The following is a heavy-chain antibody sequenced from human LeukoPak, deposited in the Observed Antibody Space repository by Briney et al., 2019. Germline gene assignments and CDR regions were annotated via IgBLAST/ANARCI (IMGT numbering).Heavy chain of an antibody. D-gene: IGHD1-14*01. V-gene: IGHV3-21*06. Sequence: GGSLRLSCVTSPGYGFTSHWMNWVRQAPGRGLEWVASIGPTGFDRYHADSIKGRFTISRDNANNFLYLQMDSLRAEDTAVYYCATETNGRHYDYWGQGTLLTVSS. J-gene: IGHJ4*02. CDR2: IGPTGFDR. CDR1: PGYGFTSHW. CDR3: ATETNGRHYDY.